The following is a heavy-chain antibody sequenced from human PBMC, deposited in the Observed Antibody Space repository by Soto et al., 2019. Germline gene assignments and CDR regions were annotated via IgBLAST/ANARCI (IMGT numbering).Heavy chain of an antibody. CDR3: ARIPVDTSMIYWLDS. D-gene: IGHD5-18*01. Sequence: PXQTLSLTCTVSGGSVSSGYYYWSWIRQPPGKGLEWIGYIYYSGNTNYNPSLKSRVIISVDTSKNLFYLKLTYVTAADTAVYYCARIPVDTSMIYWLDSWGQGTLVTVSS. CDR1: GGSVSSGYYY. J-gene: IGHJ5*01. V-gene: IGHV4-61*01. CDR2: IYYSGNT.